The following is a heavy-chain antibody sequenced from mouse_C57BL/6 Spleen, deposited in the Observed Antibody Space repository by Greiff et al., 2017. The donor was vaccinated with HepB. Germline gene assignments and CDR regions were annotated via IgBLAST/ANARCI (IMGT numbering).Heavy chain of an antibody. CDR3: ARSAYYSNPYYYAMDY. V-gene: IGHV1-80*01. D-gene: IGHD2-5*01. CDR2: IYPGDGDT. Sequence: VKLMESGAELVKPGASVKISCKASGYAFSSYWMNWVKQRPGKGLEWIGQIYPGDGDTNYNGKFKGKATLTADKSSSTAYMQLSSLTSEDSAVYFCARSAYYSNPYYYAMDYWGQGTSVTVSS. J-gene: IGHJ4*01. CDR1: GYAFSSYW.